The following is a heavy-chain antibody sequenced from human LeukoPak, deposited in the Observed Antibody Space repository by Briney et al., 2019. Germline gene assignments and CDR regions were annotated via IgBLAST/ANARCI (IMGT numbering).Heavy chain of an antibody. V-gene: IGHV4-59*08. CDR3: ARSGYSSGWYVLDY. J-gene: IGHJ4*02. Sequence: SETLSLTCTVSGGSMSPYHWGWIRQPPGKGLEWTGYIYYSGSTNYNPSLKSRVTISVDTSKNQFSLKLSSVTAADTAVYYCARSGYSSGWYVLDYWGQGTLVTVSS. D-gene: IGHD6-19*01. CDR1: GGSMSPYH. CDR2: IYYSGST.